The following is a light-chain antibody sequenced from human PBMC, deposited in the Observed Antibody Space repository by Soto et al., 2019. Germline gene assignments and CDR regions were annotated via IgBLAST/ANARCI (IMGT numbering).Light chain of an antibody. CDR1: SSNIGSNC. CDR2: SNN. V-gene: IGLV1-47*02. Sequence: QSVLTQPPSASGTPGQRVTISCSGSSSNIGSNCVYWYQQLPGTAPKLLIYSNNQRPSGVPDRFSGSKSGTSASLAISGLRSEDEADYYCAAWDDSLRGVFGGGTKLTVL. CDR3: AAWDDSLRGV. J-gene: IGLJ3*02.